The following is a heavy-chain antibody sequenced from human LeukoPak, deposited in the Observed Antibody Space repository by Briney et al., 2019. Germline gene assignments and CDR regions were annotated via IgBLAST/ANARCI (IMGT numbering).Heavy chain of an antibody. V-gene: IGHV4-59*01. CDR2: IYYSGST. J-gene: IGHJ4*02. Sequence: PSETLSLXCTVSGGSISSYYWSWIRQPPGKGLEWIGYIYYSGSTNYNPSLKSRVTISVDTSKNQFSLKLSSVTAADTAVYYCALMWGDSSGYYYGTLDYWGQGTLVTVSS. CDR1: GGSISSYY. CDR3: ALMWGDSSGYYYGTLDY. D-gene: IGHD3-22*01.